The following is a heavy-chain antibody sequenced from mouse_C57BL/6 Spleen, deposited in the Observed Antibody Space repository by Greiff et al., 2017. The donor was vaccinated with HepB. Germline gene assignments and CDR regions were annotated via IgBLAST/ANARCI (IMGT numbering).Heavy chain of an antibody. D-gene: IGHD1-1*01. J-gene: IGHJ4*01. CDR1: GFTFSDYG. CDR2: ISSGSSTI. Sequence: VQLKESGGGLVKPGGSLKLSCAASGFTFSDYGMHWVRQAPEKGLEWVAYISSGSSTIYYADKVKGRFTISRDNAKNTLFLQMTSLRSEDTAMYYCAREDYGSSYDYAMDYWGQGTSVTVSS. V-gene: IGHV5-17*01. CDR3: AREDYGSSYDYAMDY.